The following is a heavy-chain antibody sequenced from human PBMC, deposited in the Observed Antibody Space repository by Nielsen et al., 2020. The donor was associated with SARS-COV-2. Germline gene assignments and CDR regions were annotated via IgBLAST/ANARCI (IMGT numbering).Heavy chain of an antibody. CDR2: IWYDGSNK. D-gene: IGHD3-10*01. J-gene: IGHJ6*02. V-gene: IGHV3-33*01. CDR3: ARSPSSGSYYKIYYYYGMDV. Sequence: GESLKISCAASGFTFSSYGMHWVRQAPGKGLEWVAVIWYDGSNKYYADSVKGRFTISRDNSKNTLYLQMNSLRAEDTAVYYCARSPSSGSYYKIYYYYGMDVWGQGTTVTVSS. CDR1: GFTFSSYG.